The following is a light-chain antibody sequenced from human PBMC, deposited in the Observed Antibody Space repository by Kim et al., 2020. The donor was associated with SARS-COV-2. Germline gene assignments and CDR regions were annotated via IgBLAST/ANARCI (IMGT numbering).Light chain of an antibody. CDR2: GKN. J-gene: IGLJ3*02. CDR3: NSRDSSGNHLGV. CDR1: SLRSYY. Sequence: SSELTQDPAVSVALGQTVRITCQGDSLRSYYASWYQQKPGQAPVLVIYGKNNPPSVIPDPFSGSSSGNTASLTITGAYAEVEADYYCNSRDSSGNHLGVF. V-gene: IGLV3-19*01.